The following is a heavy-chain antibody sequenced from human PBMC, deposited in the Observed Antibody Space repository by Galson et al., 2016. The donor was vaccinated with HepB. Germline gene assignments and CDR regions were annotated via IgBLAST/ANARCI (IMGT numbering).Heavy chain of an antibody. CDR1: GYTFNTYN. D-gene: IGHD6-6*01. Sequence: SVKVSCKASGYTFNTYNVHWVRQAPGQGLEWMGIIKPSGGNTIYAQKFQDRITMTRDTSTSTVYMELISLRSEDTAVYYCARELVHSFYFDYWGQGTLLTVSS. V-gene: IGHV1-46*02. J-gene: IGHJ4*02. CDR2: IKPSGGNT. CDR3: ARELVHSFYFDY.